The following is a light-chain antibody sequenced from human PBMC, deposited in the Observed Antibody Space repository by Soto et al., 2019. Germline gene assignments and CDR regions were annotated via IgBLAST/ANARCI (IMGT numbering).Light chain of an antibody. CDR1: SSDVGGYNY. V-gene: IGLV2-8*01. J-gene: IGLJ2*01. CDR2: EVS. Sequence: QSALTQPPSASGSPGQSVTISCTGTSSDVGGYNYVSCYQQHPGKAPKLMIYEVSKRPSGVPDRFSGSKSGNTASLTVSGLQAEDEADYYCSSYAGSNMVFGGGTKLTVL. CDR3: SSYAGSNMV.